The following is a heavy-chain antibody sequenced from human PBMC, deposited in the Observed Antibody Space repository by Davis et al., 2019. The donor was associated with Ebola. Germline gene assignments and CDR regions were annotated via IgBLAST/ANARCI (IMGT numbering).Heavy chain of an antibody. V-gene: IGHV5-51*01. J-gene: IGHJ3*02. CDR2: IYTGDADT. CDR1: GNSFTSHW. CDR3: ATLRRTITGMDDGFDI. D-gene: IGHD1-20*01. Sequence: GESLKISCKDSGNSFTSHWIGWVRQMPGIGLEWMGLIYTGDADTRYSPSFRGQVTISADNSIKTAFLQWSSLKASDTARYYCATLRRTITGMDDGFDIWGQGTMVTVSS.